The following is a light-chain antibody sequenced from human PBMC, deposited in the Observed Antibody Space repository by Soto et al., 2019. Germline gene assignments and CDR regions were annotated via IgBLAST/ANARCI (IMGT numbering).Light chain of an antibody. Sequence: IEMSQSPATLSLSPEERATLSCRASQRASSRYLGWNQHKPGQAPRLLSYGASRRATGIPDRFSGSGSETDFTLTISKLEPEDFAVYYCQQYDTSPITFGQGTRLEIK. CDR1: QRASSRY. CDR2: GAS. J-gene: IGKJ5*01. CDR3: QQYDTSPIT. V-gene: IGKV3-20*01.